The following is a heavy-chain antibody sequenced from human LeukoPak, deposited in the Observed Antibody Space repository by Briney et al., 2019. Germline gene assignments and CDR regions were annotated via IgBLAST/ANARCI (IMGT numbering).Heavy chain of an antibody. CDR3: ARDWGYCTNGVCYTGGSTYYGMDV. CDR2: IWYDGSNK. CDR1: GFTFSSYG. Sequence: GGSLRLSCAASGFTFSSYGMHWVRQAPGKGLEWVAVIWYDGSNKYYADSVNGRFTISRDNSKNTLYLQMNSLRAEDTAVYYCARDWGYCTNGVCYTGGSTYYGMDVWGQGTTVTVSS. V-gene: IGHV3-33*01. D-gene: IGHD2-8*01. J-gene: IGHJ6*02.